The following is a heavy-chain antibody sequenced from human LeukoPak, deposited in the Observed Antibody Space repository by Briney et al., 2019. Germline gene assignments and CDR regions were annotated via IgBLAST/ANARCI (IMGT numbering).Heavy chain of an antibody. Sequence: PSETLSLTCTVSGGSIGFYFWSWIRQSAGKGLEWIGRINGNGVTNNNPSLKSRLTMSVDTSKNQFSLNLRSVTAADTSVYYCVRDELRITYRFSWDPWGQGILVTV. J-gene: IGHJ5*02. CDR1: GGSIGFYF. CDR2: INGNGVT. CDR3: VRDELRITYRFSWDP. D-gene: IGHD3-16*02. V-gene: IGHV4-4*07.